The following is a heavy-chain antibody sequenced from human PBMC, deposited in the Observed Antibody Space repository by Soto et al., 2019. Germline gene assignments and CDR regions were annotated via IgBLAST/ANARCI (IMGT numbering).Heavy chain of an antibody. CDR2: ITGSGGGT. J-gene: IGHJ3*01. V-gene: IGHV3-23*01. D-gene: IGHD4-17*01. CDR1: RFTFSNYA. CDR3: TKDPNGDYIGAFDF. Sequence: EVQELESGGGLIQPGGSLRLSCAASRFTFSNYAMTWVRQAPGKGLEWVSTITGSGGGTYYADSVKGRFTISRDNAKNTLYLQMNSLRVEDTALYYCTKDPNGDYIGAFDFWGRGTMVTVSS.